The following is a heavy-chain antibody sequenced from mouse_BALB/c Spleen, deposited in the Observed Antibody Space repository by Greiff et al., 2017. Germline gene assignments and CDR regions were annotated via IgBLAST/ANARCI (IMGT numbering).Heavy chain of an antibody. CDR3: ARNYRYERDYYAMDY. CDR1: GFNIKDSY. Sequence: EVQLQQSGAELVKPGASVKLSCTASGFNIKDSYMHWVKQRPEQGLEWIGRIDPANGNTKYDPKFQGKATITADTSSNTAYLQLSSLPSEDTAVYYCARNYRYERDYYAMDYWGQGTSVTVSS. J-gene: IGHJ4*01. D-gene: IGHD2-14*01. V-gene: IGHV14-3*02. CDR2: IDPANGNT.